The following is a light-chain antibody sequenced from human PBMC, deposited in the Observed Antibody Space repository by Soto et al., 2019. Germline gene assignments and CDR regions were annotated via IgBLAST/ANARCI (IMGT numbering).Light chain of an antibody. CDR1: QSVSSY. CDR3: QQRSNWPIT. V-gene: IGKV3-11*01. Sequence: EIVLTQSPATLSLSPGERATLSCRASQSVSSYLAWYQQKPGQAPRLLIYDASNRASGIPARFSGSGSATDFTLTISSLEPEDFAVYYCQQRSNWPITFGQGTRLENK. CDR2: DAS. J-gene: IGKJ5*01.